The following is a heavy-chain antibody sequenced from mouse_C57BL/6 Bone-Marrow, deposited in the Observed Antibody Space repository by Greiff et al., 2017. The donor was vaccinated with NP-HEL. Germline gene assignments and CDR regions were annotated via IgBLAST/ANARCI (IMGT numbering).Heavy chain of an antibody. CDR2: ISDGGRYT. Sequence: EVKLVESGGGLVKPGGSLKLSCAASGFTFSSYAMSWVRQTPEKRLEWVGTISDGGRYTYYKDNVKGRVTISRDNAKNNLYLQMSHLKSEDTAMYYCARDRETGTTYFDYWGQGTTLTVSS. V-gene: IGHV5-4*01. J-gene: IGHJ2*01. CDR3: ARDRETGTTYFDY. D-gene: IGHD4-1*01. CDR1: GFTFSSYA.